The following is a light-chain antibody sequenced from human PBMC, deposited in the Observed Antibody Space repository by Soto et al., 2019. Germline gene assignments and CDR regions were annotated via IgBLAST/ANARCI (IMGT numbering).Light chain of an antibody. J-gene: IGKJ1*01. V-gene: IGKV3-15*01. CDR3: QKNKDWPGT. CDR2: DAS. CDR1: QSVSYY. Sequence: EILMTQSPATLSVSPGERVTFSCRASQSVSYYLAWYQQKPGQAPRLLIYDASTRATGIPVRFSGSGSGTEFTLTISSLQSEDFGVYYCQKNKDWPGTSGQGTKV.